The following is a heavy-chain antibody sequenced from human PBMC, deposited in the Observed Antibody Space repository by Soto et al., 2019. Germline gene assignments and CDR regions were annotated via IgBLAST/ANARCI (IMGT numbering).Heavy chain of an antibody. D-gene: IGHD2-15*01. CDR1: GFTFSDYY. CDR2: ISSSGSTI. J-gene: IGHJ4*02. V-gene: IGHV3-11*01. CDR3: ACGEVAAASDY. Sequence: PGGSLRLSCVASGFTFSDYYMHWMRQAPGKGLEWVSYISSSGSTIYYADSVKGRFTISRDNAKNSLYLQMNSLRAEDTAVYYCACGEVAAASDYSGQGTLLTVSS.